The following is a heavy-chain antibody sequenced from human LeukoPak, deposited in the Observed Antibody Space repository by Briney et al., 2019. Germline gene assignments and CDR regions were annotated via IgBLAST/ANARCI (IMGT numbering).Heavy chain of an antibody. CDR3: ARRMGPYYMDV. CDR2: IYYSGST. D-gene: IGHD1-26*01. J-gene: IGHJ6*03. CDR1: SGSISSSSYY. V-gene: IGHV4-39*01. Sequence: PSETLSLTCTVSSGSISSSSYYWGWIRQPPGKGLEWIGSIYYSGSTYYNPSLKSRVTISVDTSKNQFSLKLSSVTAADTAVYYCARRMGPYYMDVWGKGTTVTVSS.